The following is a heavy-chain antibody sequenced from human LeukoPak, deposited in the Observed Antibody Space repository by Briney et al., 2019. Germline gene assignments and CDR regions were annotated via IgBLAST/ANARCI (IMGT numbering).Heavy chain of an antibody. V-gene: IGHV1-18*01. Sequence: ASVKVSCKASGYTFASYGISWVRQAPGQGLEWMGWISAYNGNTDYAQKLQGRVTMTTDTSTSTAYMELRSLRSDDTAVYYCAREGYYYDSSGYPPHAWGQGTPVTVSS. J-gene: IGHJ5*02. D-gene: IGHD3-22*01. CDR1: GYTFASYG. CDR3: AREGYYYDSSGYPPHA. CDR2: ISAYNGNT.